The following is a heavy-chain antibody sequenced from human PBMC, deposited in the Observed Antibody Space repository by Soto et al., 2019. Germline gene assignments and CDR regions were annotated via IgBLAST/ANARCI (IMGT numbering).Heavy chain of an antibody. CDR3: ARDRYDSSGYYPMFPDY. CDR2: ISAYNGNT. Sequence: ASVKVACKASGYTFPSYGISWVRQAPGQGLEWMGWISAYNGNTNYAQKLQGRVTMTTDTSTSTAYMELRSLRSDDTAVYYCARDRYDSSGYYPMFPDYWGQGTLVTVSS. CDR1: GYTFPSYG. J-gene: IGHJ4*02. V-gene: IGHV1-18*04. D-gene: IGHD3-22*01.